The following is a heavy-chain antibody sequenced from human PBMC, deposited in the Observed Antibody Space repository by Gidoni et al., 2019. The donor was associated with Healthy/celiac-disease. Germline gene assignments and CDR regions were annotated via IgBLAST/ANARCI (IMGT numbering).Heavy chain of an antibody. CDR3: ARSRPYYYGSGDFDY. V-gene: IGHV1-69*19. D-gene: IGHD3-10*01. J-gene: IGHJ4*02. Sequence: QVQLVQSGAEVKTPGSSVKVSCKASGGTFSSYAISWVRKAPGQGLEWLGGIIPIFGTANYAQKFQGRVTITADESTSTAYMELSSLRSEDTAVYYCARSRPYYYGSGDFDYWGQGTLVTVSS. CDR2: IIPIFGTA. CDR1: GGTFSSYA.